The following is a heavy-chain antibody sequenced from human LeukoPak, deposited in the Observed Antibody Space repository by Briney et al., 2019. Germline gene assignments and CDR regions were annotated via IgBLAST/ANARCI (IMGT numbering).Heavy chain of an antibody. J-gene: IGHJ3*02. D-gene: IGHD2-15*01. CDR1: GGSVSSGSNC. Sequence: SETLSLTCTVSGGSVSSGSNCWGWIRQPPGKGLEWIGYICYSGCTNYNPSLKSRVTISVDTSKNQFSLKLSSVTAADTAVYYCARDRYCSGGSCYRGDAFDIWGQGTMVTVSS. CDR2: ICYSGCT. CDR3: ARDRYCSGGSCYRGDAFDI. V-gene: IGHV4-61*01.